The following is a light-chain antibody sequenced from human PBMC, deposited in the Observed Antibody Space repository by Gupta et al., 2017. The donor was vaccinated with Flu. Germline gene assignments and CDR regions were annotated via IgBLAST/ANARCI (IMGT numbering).Light chain of an antibody. J-gene: IGLJ1*01. Sequence: SDDLTQPPSVSVSPGQTAKITCSGDTLSKQYTNWDQQKAGQAPEMVIFKDYERPSGVSGRFSGSTLGTIVTLTITDVQAEDEADYYCQSADDSGSYVFGPGT. CDR2: KDY. V-gene: IGLV3-25*02. CDR3: QSADDSGSYV. CDR1: TLSKQY.